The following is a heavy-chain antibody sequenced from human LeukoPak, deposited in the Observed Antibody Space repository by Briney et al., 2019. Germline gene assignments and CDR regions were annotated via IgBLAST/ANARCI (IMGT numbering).Heavy chain of an antibody. CDR1: GGSFSGYY. Sequence: SETLSLTCAVYGGSFSGYYWSWIRQPPGKGLEWIGEINHSGSTNYNPSPKSRVTISVDTSKNQFSLKLSSVTAADTAVDYFAGGRCSSTSCYGWGYYYYYMDVWGKGTTVSVSS. CDR2: INHSGST. D-gene: IGHD2-2*01. CDR3: AGGRCSSTSCYGWGYYYYYMDV. J-gene: IGHJ6*03. V-gene: IGHV4-34*01.